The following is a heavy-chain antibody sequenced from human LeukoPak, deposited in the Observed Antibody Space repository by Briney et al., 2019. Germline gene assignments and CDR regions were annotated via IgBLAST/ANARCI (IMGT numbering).Heavy chain of an antibody. CDR2: IYYSGYT. CDR1: GGSISSYY. Sequence: SETLSLTCTVSGGSISSYYWSWIRQPPGKGLEWIGCIYYSGYTNYKSSLKSRVTVSVDTSKNQFSLKLSSVSAADTAVYYCARTTMVRGTYYMDVWGKGTTVTVSS. J-gene: IGHJ6*03. V-gene: IGHV4-59*01. D-gene: IGHD3-10*01. CDR3: ARTTMVRGTYYMDV.